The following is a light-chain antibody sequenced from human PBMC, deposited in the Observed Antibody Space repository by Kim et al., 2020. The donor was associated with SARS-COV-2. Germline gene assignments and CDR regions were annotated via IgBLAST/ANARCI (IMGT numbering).Light chain of an antibody. CDR2: DAS. J-gene: IGKJ2*01. Sequence: DVQMTQSPSSLSASIGDRVTITCQASQGITNYLNWYQQKPGKAPNLLIYDASNLETGVPSRFSGSGSGTVFAFTISSLQPEDFGTFYCQQYENLPYTFGQGTKLEIK. V-gene: IGKV1-33*01. CDR3: QQYENLPYT. CDR1: QGITNY.